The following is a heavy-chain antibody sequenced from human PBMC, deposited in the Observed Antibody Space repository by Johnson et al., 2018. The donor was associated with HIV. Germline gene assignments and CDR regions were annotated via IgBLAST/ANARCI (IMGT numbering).Heavy chain of an antibody. D-gene: IGHD3-9*01. V-gene: IGHV3-66*02. CDR2: IYSGGST. Sequence: VQLVESGGGLVQPGGSLRLSCAASGFTVSSNYMSWVRQAPGKGLEWVSVIYSGGSTYYADSVKGRFTISRDNSKNTLYLQMNSLRAEDTAVYYCAKADDVLTGYYKGFDAFDLWGQGTMVTVS. J-gene: IGHJ3*01. CDR3: AKADDVLTGYYKGFDAFDL. CDR1: GFTVSSNY.